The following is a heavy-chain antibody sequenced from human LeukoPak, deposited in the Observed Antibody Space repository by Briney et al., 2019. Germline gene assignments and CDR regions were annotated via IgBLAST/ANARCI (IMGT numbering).Heavy chain of an antibody. J-gene: IGHJ5*02. Sequence: SETLSLTCSVSGGSISTYYWNWIRQTPGKGLEWIGHISYGNTDYNPPLKSRVTISVDTSKNQFSLKLTSVTAADTAVYYCARDKAHSYGRYFDPWGQGALVTVSS. CDR2: ISYGNT. V-gene: IGHV4-59*01. CDR1: GGSISTYY. D-gene: IGHD5-18*01. CDR3: ARDKAHSYGRYFDP.